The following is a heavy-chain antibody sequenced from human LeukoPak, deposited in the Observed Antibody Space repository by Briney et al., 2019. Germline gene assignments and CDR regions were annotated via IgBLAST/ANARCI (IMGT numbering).Heavy chain of an antibody. CDR3: ARRWYYYDSTGYYPWAFDI. CDR2: IYTSGST. Sequence: SETLSLTCTVSGGSISSYYWSWIRQPAGKGLEWIGRIYTSGSTNYNPSLKSRVTMSVDTSKNQFSLKLSSVTAADTAVYYCARRWYYYDSTGYYPWAFDIWGQGTMVTVSS. CDR1: GGSISSYY. J-gene: IGHJ3*02. D-gene: IGHD3-22*01. V-gene: IGHV4-4*07.